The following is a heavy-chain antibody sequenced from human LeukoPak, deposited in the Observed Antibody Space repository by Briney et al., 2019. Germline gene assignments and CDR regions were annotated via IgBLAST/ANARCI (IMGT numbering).Heavy chain of an antibody. D-gene: IGHD3-22*01. CDR3: AKNRDSSDYPRDFDF. CDR2: IRHDGSYQ. Sequence: GGSLRLSCAAFGFTFSSYGMHWVRQTPGKGLEWVAFIRHDGSYQQYADSVKGRFTVSRDNSKDMVYLQMNSLGTEDTAVYYCAKNRDSSDYPRDFDFWGQGTLVTVSS. CDR1: GFTFSSYG. J-gene: IGHJ4*02. V-gene: IGHV3-30*02.